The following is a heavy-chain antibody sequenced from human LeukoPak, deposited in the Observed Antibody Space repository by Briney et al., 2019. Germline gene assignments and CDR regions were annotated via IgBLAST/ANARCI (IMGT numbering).Heavy chain of an antibody. CDR3: AREYGSGSYYIGYYYYYGMDV. CDR1: GGSFSDYY. D-gene: IGHD3-10*01. J-gene: IGHJ6*04. Sequence: PSETLSLTCAVYGGSFSDYYWSWIRQPPGKGLEWIGEINHSGSTNYNPSLKSRVTISVDTSKNQFSLKLSSVTAADTAVYYCAREYGSGSYYIGYYYYYGMDVWGKGTTVTVSS. CDR2: INHSGST. V-gene: IGHV4-34*01.